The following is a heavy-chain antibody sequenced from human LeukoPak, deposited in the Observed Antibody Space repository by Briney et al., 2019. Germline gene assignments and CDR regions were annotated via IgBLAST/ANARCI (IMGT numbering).Heavy chain of an antibody. CDR2: ISSNGGST. J-gene: IGHJ3*02. CDR3: ATPQGYCSSTSCSPLRAFDI. Sequence: PGGSLRLSCAASGFTFSSYAMHWVRQAPGKGLEYVSAISSNGGSTYYANSVKGRFTISRDNSKNTLYLQMSSQRSEDTAVYYCATPQGYCSSTSCSPLRAFDIWGQGTMVTVSS. V-gene: IGHV3-64*01. CDR1: GFTFSSYA. D-gene: IGHD2-2*01.